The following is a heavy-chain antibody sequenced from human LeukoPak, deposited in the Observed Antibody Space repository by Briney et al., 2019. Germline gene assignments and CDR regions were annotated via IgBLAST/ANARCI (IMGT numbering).Heavy chain of an antibody. CDR1: GYTFTSYD. CDR2: MHPNSGNT. Sequence: ASVKVSCKASGYTFTSYDINWVRQATGQGLEWMGWMHPNSGNTGYAQKFQGRVTMTRNTSISTAYMELSSLRSEDTAVYYCARFLRGRFLGSSPPGYWGQGTLVTVSS. J-gene: IGHJ4*02. V-gene: IGHV1-8*01. D-gene: IGHD3-3*01. CDR3: ARFLRGRFLGSSPPGY.